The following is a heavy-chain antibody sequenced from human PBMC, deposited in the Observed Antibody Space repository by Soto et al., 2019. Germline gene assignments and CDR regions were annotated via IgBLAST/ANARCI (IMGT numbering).Heavy chain of an antibody. CDR3: ARERPTVTFFDY. CDR1: GFTFSIYA. V-gene: IGHV3-30*14. CDR2: ISYDGNEK. Sequence: QVQLVESGGGVVQPGRSLRLFCAASGFTFSIYAIHWVRQAPGKGLEWVAAISYDGNEKYYADSVKGRFTISRDSSKNTVYLQMNRLRAEDTAVYYCARERPTVTFFDYWGQGTLVTVSS. J-gene: IGHJ4*02. D-gene: IGHD4-17*01.